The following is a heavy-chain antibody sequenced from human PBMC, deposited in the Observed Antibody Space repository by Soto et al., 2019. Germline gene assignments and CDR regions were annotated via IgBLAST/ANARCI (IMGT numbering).Heavy chain of an antibody. CDR3: ARGGNDFWSGYNYYYYGMDV. Sequence: SETLSLTCTVSGGSVSSGSYYWSWILQPPGKGLEWIGYIYYSVSTNYNPSLKSRVTISVDTSKNQFSLKLSSVTAADTAVYYCARGGNDFWSGYNYYYYGMDVWGQGTTVTVS. D-gene: IGHD3-3*01. CDR1: GGSVSSGSYY. J-gene: IGHJ6*02. CDR2: IYYSVST. V-gene: IGHV4-61*01.